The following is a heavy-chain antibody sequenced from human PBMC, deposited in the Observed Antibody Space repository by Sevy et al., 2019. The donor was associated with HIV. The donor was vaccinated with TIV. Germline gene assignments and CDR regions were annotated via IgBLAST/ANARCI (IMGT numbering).Heavy chain of an antibody. D-gene: IGHD4-17*01. J-gene: IGHJ4*02. V-gene: IGHV3-48*03. CDR3: ARDLPPSATTVAHFDC. CDR1: GFTFSSYE. CDR2: ISNSGTTI. Sequence: GGSLRLSCAASGFTFSSYEMSWVRQAPGKGLEWVSYISNSGTTIYYSDSVKGRVTISRDNARNSLFLQMNSLRAEDTAIYYCARDLPPSATTVAHFDCWGQGTLVTVSS.